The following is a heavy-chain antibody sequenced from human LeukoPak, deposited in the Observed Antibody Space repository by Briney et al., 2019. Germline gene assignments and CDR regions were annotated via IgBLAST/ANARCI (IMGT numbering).Heavy chain of an antibody. Sequence: ASVKVSCKASGYTFTDYYIHWVRQAPGQGLEWMGWMNPDSGGTNYAQKFKGRVTMTRDTSINTAYMDLRRLTSDDTAIYYCTTPGGDTLMRTEAFDYWGLGTLVTVSS. CDR1: GYTFTDYY. CDR2: MNPDSGGT. J-gene: IGHJ4*02. V-gene: IGHV1-2*02. D-gene: IGHD3-16*01. CDR3: TTPGGDTLMRTEAFDY.